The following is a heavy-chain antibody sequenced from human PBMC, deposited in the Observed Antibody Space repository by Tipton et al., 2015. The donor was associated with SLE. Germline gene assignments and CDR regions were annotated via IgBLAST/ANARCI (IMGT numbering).Heavy chain of an antibody. V-gene: IGHV4-59*11. CDR1: GGSISSHY. CDR2: IYYSGCT. Sequence: TLSLTCTVSGGSISSHYWSWIRQPPGKGLEWIGYIYYSGCTNYNPSLKSRVTISVDTSKNQFSLKLSSVTAADTAVYYCARPRSEGSAFDIWGQGTMVTVSS. J-gene: IGHJ3*02. CDR3: ARPRSEGSAFDI.